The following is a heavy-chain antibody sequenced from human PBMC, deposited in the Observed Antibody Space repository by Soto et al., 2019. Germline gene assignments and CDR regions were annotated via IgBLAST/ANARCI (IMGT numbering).Heavy chain of an antibody. J-gene: IGHJ5*02. Sequence: PGGSLRLSCAASGFTFNNYGMNWVRQAPGKGLEWVSVLYNSGTTYYAESVKGRFTISRDNVKNTVYLEMNNLRVDDTAVYYCARDKTQGAGWFDPWGRGALVTVSS. CDR1: GFTFNNYG. CDR3: ARDKTQGAGWFDP. D-gene: IGHD1-26*01. V-gene: IGHV3-53*01. CDR2: LYNSGTT.